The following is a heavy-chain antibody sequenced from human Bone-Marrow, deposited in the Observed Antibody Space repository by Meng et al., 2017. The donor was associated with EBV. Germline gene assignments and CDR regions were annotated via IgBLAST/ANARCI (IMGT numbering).Heavy chain of an antibody. CDR1: GGSISDSSDY. D-gene: IGHD2-15*01. V-gene: IGHV4-39*01. J-gene: IGHJ5*02. Sequence: LLLRGPGPGLLKPSEPLCLPCSVSGGSISDSSDYWGWIRQPPGKGLEWIGSIYYSGSTYYNPSLKSRVTISVDTSKNQFSLKLSSVTAADTAVYYCARHTLGYCSGGSCYDWFDPWGQGTLVTVSS. CDR3: ARHTLGYCSGGSCYDWFDP. CDR2: IYYSGST.